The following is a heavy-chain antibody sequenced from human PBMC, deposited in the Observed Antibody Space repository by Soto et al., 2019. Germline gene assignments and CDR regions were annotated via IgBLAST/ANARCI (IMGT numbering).Heavy chain of an antibody. V-gene: IGHV3-9*01. J-gene: IGHJ5*01. Sequence: DVQLVESGGGLVQPGRSLRLTCAASGFSFGDYGMHWVRHTPGKGLEWVSGIGWNGATVVYADSVKGRFTASRDNAKNSLYLQMNSLSPEDTALYYCGKDMQLLALTVQIDSWGQGTLVNVSS. CDR3: GKDMQLLALTVQIDS. CDR1: GFSFGDYG. D-gene: IGHD6-19*01. CDR2: IGWNGATV.